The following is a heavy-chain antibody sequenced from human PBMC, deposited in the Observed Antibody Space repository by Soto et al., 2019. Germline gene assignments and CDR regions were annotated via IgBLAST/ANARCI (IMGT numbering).Heavy chain of an antibody. CDR2: IYYSGST. Sequence: PSETLSLTCTVSGGSISSGGYYWSWIRQHPGKGLEWIGYIYYSGSTYYNPSLKSRVTISVDTSKNQFSLKLSSVTAADTAVYYCARDRGTMVRGVIITEYNWFDPWGQGTLVTVS. CDR3: ARDRGTMVRGVIITEYNWFDP. D-gene: IGHD3-10*01. J-gene: IGHJ5*02. V-gene: IGHV4-31*03. CDR1: GGSISSGGYY.